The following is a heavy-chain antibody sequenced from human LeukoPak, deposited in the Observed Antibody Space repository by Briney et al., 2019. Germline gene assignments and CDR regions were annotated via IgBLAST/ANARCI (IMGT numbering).Heavy chain of an antibody. CDR2: IYHSGST. Sequence: PSETLSLTCAVSGVSISSGGYSWSWIRQPPGKGLEWIGYIYHSGSTYYNPSLKSRVTISVDRSKNQFSLKLSSVTAADTAVYYCARDHPPYGMDVWGQGTTVTVPS. CDR1: GVSISSGGYS. CDR3: ARDHPPYGMDV. V-gene: IGHV4-30-2*01. J-gene: IGHJ6*02.